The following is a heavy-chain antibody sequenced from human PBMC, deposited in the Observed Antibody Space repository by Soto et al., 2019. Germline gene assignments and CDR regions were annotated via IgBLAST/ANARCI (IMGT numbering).Heavy chain of an antibody. J-gene: IGHJ6*02. CDR1: GYTFTSFY. V-gene: IGHV1-46*01. CDR3: ASSPAFSSSWYGLPPDPSHGMDV. Sequence: QMQLVQPGAEVKRPGASVRVSCKSSGYTFTSFYIHWVRQAPGQGLEWMGIINPSGGSTNFAQRLKGRVTVTRDMSTNTHYMELSSLNSDDTAVYYCASSPAFSSSWYGLPPDPSHGMDVWGQGTTGNVS. CDR2: INPSGGST. D-gene: IGHD6-13*01.